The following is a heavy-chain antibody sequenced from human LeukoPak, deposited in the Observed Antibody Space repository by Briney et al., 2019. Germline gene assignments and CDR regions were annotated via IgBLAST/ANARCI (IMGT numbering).Heavy chain of an antibody. J-gene: IGHJ4*02. CDR1: GFIFYDYA. CDR3: ATDHYPYDFSSGYKEVGAFEY. V-gene: IGHV3-23*01. CDR2: ISGSGSDV. Sequence: PGGSLRLSCVASGFIFYDYAMSWVRQAPGKGLEWVSSISGSGSDVYYADSVKGRFTISKDTSKNTLYLQMNTLRAEDTAVYYCATDHYPYDFSSGYKEVGAFEYWGQGTLVTVSS. D-gene: IGHD3-3*01.